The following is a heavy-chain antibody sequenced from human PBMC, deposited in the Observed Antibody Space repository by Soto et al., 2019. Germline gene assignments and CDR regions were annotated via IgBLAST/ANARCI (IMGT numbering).Heavy chain of an antibody. J-gene: IGHJ4*02. CDR3: ARDYYDSSPSYYFDY. D-gene: IGHD3-22*01. V-gene: IGHV1-3*01. CDR1: GGTFSTYT. Sequence: ASVKVSCKASGGTFSTYTITWVRQAPGQRLEWMGWINAGNGNTKYSQKFQGRVTITRDTSASTAYMELSSLRSEDTAVYYCARDYYDSSPSYYFDYWGQGTLVTVSS. CDR2: INAGNGNT.